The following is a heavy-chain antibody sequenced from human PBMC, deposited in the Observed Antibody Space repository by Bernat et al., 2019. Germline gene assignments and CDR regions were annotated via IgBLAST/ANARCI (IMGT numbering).Heavy chain of an antibody. CDR3: AHRYRDYDSLTGSYKPNFDY. Sequence: QITLKESGPTLVKPTQTLTLTCTFSGFSLRTSGVGVGWIRQPPGKALEWLALIYWNDDKRYSPSLESRITITKDTSRNRVVLALTNMDPVETANYYCAHRYRDYDSLTGSYKPNFDYWGQGTLVTVSS. V-gene: IGHV2-5*01. J-gene: IGHJ4*02. CDR2: IYWNDDK. D-gene: IGHD3-9*01. CDR1: GFSLRTSGVG.